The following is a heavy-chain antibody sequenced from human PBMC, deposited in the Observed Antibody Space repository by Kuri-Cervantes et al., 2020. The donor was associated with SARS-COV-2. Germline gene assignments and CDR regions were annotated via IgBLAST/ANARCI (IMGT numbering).Heavy chain of an antibody. CDR1: GFTFSSYW. V-gene: IGHV3-74*01. J-gene: IGHJ4*02. Sequence: GGSLRLSCAASGFTFSSYWMHWVRQAPGKGLVWVSRINSDGSSTSYADSVKGRFTISRDNAKNTLYLQMNSLRAEDTAVYYCARDWAPGFWSGYEDYWGQGTLVTVSS. CDR3: ARDWAPGFWSGYEDY. CDR2: INSDGSST. D-gene: IGHD3-3*01.